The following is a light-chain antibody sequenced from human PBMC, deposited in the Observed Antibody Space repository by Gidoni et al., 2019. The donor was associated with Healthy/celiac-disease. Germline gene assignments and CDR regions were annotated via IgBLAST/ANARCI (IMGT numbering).Light chain of an antibody. CDR2: GKT. J-gene: IGLJ2*01. Sequence: SSELTQDPAVSVPLGQTVRITCQGDSLRTYYASWYQQKPGQAPVLVIYGKTNRPSGIPDRFSGSSSGNTASLTITGAQAEDEADYYCNSRDSSGNHVVFGGGTKLTVL. V-gene: IGLV3-19*01. CDR3: NSRDSSGNHVV. CDR1: SLRTYY.